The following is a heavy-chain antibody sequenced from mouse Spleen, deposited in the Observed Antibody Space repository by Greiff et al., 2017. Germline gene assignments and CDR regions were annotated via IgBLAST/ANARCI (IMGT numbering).Heavy chain of an antibody. Sequence: DVQLVESGGGLVKLGGSLKLSCAASGFTFSSYAMSWVRQTPEKRLEWVATISSGGGNTYYPDSVKGRFTISRDNAKNTLYLQMSSLKSEDTAMYYCARFGNYVFDYWGQGTTLTVSS. CDR3: ARFGNYVFDY. V-gene: IGHV5-9-3*01. D-gene: IGHD2-1*01. CDR1: GFTFSSYA. CDR2: ISSGGGNT. J-gene: IGHJ2*01.